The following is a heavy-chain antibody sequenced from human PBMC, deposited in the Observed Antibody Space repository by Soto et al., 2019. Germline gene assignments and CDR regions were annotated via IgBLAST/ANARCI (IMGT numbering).Heavy chain of an antibody. CDR1: GGSISSSSYY. CDR2: IYYSGST. Sequence: QLQLQESGPGLVKPSETLSLTCTVSGGSISSSSYYWGWIRQPPGKGLEGIGSIYYSGSTYYNPSLKSRVTISVDTSKNQFSLKLSSVTAADTAVYYCARHSRLGYIDYWGQGTLVTVSS. V-gene: IGHV4-39*01. CDR3: ARHSRLGYIDY. J-gene: IGHJ4*02. D-gene: IGHD5-12*01.